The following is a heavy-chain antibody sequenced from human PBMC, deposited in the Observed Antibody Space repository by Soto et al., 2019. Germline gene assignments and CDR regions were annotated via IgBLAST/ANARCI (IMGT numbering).Heavy chain of an antibody. V-gene: IGHV4-34*01. Sequence: ETLSLTCAVYGGSFSGYYWSWIRQPPGKGLEWIGEINHSGSTNYNPSLKSRVTISVDTSKNQFSLKLSSVTAADTAVYYCARVGAAAGRKGGWFDPWGQGTLVTVSS. D-gene: IGHD6-13*01. CDR2: INHSGST. J-gene: IGHJ5*02. CDR3: ARVGAAAGRKGGWFDP. CDR1: GGSFSGYY.